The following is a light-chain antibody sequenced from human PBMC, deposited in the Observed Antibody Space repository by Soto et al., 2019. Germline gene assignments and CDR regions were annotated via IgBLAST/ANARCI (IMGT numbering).Light chain of an antibody. CDR2: EVT. Sequence: QSALTQPASVSGSPGQSITISCTGTSSDVGDYNYVSWYQQHPDKAPKLLIYEVTNRPSGVSNRFSGSKSGNTASLTISGLQAEDEADYYCSSYSSSNTPVVFGGGTQLTVL. J-gene: IGLJ3*02. CDR3: SSYSSSNTPVV. CDR1: SSDVGDYNY. V-gene: IGLV2-14*01.